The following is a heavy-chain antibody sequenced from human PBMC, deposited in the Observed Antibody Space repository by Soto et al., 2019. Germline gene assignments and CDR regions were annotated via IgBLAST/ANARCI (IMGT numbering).Heavy chain of an antibody. V-gene: IGHV1-69*01. D-gene: IGHD2-15*01. Sequence: QVQLVQSGAEVKKPGSSVKVSCKASGGTFSSYAISWVRQAPGQGLEWMGGIIPIFGTANYAQKFQGRVTITADESTSTAYMELCSLRSEDTAVYYCARSGHNCSGGSCYFDYWGQGTLVTVSS. CDR3: ARSGHNCSGGSCYFDY. J-gene: IGHJ4*02. CDR1: GGTFSSYA. CDR2: IIPIFGTA.